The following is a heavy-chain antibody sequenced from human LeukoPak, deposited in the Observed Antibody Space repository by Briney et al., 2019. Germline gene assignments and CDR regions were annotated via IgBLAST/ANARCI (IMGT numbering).Heavy chain of an antibody. D-gene: IGHD3-3*01. J-gene: IGHJ4*02. V-gene: IGHV1-18*01. CDR3: ARTITIFGVVPGDY. CDR2: ISAYNGNT. Sequence: ASVTVSCKSSVYTFTSYGISWVRQAPGQGLEGMGWISAYNGNTNYAQKLQGRVTMTTDTSTSTAYMELRSLRSDDTAVYYCARTITIFGVVPGDYWGQGTLVTVSS. CDR1: VYTFTSYG.